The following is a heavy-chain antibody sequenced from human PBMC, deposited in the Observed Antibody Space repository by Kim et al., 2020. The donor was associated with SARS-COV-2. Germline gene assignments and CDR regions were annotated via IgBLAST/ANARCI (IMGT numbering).Heavy chain of an antibody. CDR1: GFTFRGYY. Sequence: GGSLRLSCAASGFTFRGYYMSWVRQAPAKGLEWVSAIGGGGDDIHYADSVKGRFTISRDNSKNTLYLQMNSLRAEDTAVYYCAKHGQGAYFDNWGQGTLVTVSS. V-gene: IGHV3-23*01. J-gene: IGHJ4*02. CDR3: AKHGQGAYFDN. CDR2: IGGGGDDI.